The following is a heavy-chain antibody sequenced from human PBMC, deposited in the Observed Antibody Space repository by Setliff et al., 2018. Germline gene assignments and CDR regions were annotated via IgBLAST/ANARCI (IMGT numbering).Heavy chain of an antibody. D-gene: IGHD2-2*01. CDR2: IKSDGSNT. CDR3: ARGGCSATSCLDY. J-gene: IGHJ4*02. V-gene: IGHV3-74*01. CDR1: EFTFRNYY. Sequence: GGSLRLSCAASEFTFRNYYMHWVRQAPGKGLMWVSYIKSDGSNTHYADSVEGRFTISRDNAKNTLYLQMNSLRAEDTAVYYCARGGCSATSCLDYWGQGTLVTV.